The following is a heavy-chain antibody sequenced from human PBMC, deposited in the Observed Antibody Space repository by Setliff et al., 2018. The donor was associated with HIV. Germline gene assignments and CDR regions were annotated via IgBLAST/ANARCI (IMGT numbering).Heavy chain of an antibody. D-gene: IGHD5-18*01. CDR3: ARRYSNGFETTGHFDY. V-gene: IGHV4-34*01. CDR2: INPSGST. J-gene: IGHJ4*02. CDR1: GGSFSGYY. Sequence: SETLSLTCGVYGGSFSGYYWNWIRQPPGKGLEWVGEINPSGSTNYNPSLKSRVTTSVDTSKNQSSLNLTSVTAADTAVYYCARRYSNGFETTGHFDYWGRGVLVTVS.